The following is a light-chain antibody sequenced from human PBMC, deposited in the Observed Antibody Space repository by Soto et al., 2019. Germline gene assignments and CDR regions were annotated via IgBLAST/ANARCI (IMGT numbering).Light chain of an antibody. CDR2: AVS. CDR1: SSDIGGYNS. Sequence: QSVLTQPASVSGSPGQSITISCTGTSSDIGGYNSVSWYQQHPGKAPKLVIYAVSNRPSGVSSRFSGSKSGNTASLTMSGLQAEDEATYYCSSYAGSNTYVFGSGTKVTVL. V-gene: IGLV2-14*01. J-gene: IGLJ1*01. CDR3: SSYAGSNTYV.